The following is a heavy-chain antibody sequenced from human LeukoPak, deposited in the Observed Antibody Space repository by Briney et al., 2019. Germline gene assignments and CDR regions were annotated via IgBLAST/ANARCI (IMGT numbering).Heavy chain of an antibody. CDR2: ISGDSGST. CDR3: AKDTEGYTYGYYYYGMDV. V-gene: IGHV3-43*02. D-gene: IGHD5-18*01. J-gene: IGHJ6*02. CDR1: GFTFDDYA. Sequence: GGSLILSCAASGFTFDDYAMHWVRHAPGKGLEWVSLISGDSGSTYYADSVKGRFTISRDNSKNSLYLQMNSLRNDDTALYYCAKDTEGYTYGYYYYGMDVWGQGTTVTVSS.